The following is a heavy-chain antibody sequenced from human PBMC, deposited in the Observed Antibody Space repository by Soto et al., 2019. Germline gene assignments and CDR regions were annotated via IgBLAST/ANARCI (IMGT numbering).Heavy chain of an antibody. CDR3: AREGPWSGTGAFDI. CDR2: IWSDGSND. D-gene: IGHD3-3*01. Sequence: QVQLVESGGGVVQPGRSLRLSCAASGFVFSDHGMHWVRQAPGKGLEWVAVIWSDGSNDNYPDSVKGRFTISRDNSKNTVSLQMNILRVEDTAVYYCAREGPWSGTGAFDIWGQGTMVTVSS. CDR1: GFVFSDHG. V-gene: IGHV3-33*01. J-gene: IGHJ3*02.